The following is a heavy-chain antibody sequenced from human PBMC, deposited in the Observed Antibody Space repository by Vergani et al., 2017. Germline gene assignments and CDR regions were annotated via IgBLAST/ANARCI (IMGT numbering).Heavy chain of an antibody. CDR2: ISPGASTV. D-gene: IGHD1-1*01. CDR3: AKNPDISTTRHYYAMDV. V-gene: IGHV3-11*04. J-gene: IGHJ6*02. Sequence: LQLVESGGGLVQPGGSLRLSCAASGSTVSGNYMTWVRQAPGKGLEWVSHISPGASTVSYTDSVTGRFTVSRDNDNNSLTLDMTTLRVEDTAVYYCAKNPDISTTRHYYAMDVWGQGTTVTVSS. CDR1: GSTVSGNY.